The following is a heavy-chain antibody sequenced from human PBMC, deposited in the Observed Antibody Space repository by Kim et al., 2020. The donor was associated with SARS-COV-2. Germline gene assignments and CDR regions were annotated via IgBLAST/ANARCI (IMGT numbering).Heavy chain of an antibody. D-gene: IGHD6-19*01. CDR3: ARARIEKQWLVRPLSYYYYGMDV. Sequence: SETLSLTCAVYGGSFSGYYWSWIRQPPGKGLEWIGEINHSGSTNYNPSLKSRVTISVDTAKNQSALKLSTVTAADTAVFYCARARIEKQWLVRPLSYYYYGMDVWGQGTTVTVSS. J-gene: IGHJ6*02. CDR1: GGSFSGYY. CDR2: INHSGST. V-gene: IGHV4-34*01.